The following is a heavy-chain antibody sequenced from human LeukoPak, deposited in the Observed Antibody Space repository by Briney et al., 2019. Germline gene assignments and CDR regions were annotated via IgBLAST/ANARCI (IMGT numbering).Heavy chain of an antibody. J-gene: IGHJ4*02. CDR2: VSGSGGST. Sequence: SGGSLRLSCAASGFTFSSYAMSWVRQAPGKGLEWVSVVSGSGGSTFYADTVKGRFTISRDKSKNTLYLQMNSLRAEDTAVYYCARGACSSTSCYLDGYWGQGTLVTVSS. V-gene: IGHV3-23*01. CDR3: ARGACSSTSCYLDGY. CDR1: GFTFSSYA. D-gene: IGHD2-2*01.